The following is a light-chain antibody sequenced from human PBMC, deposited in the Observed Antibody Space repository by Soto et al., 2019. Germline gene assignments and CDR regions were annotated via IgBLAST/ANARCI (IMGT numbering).Light chain of an antibody. J-gene: IGKJ5*01. Sequence: DIQMTQSPSSLFASVGDRVTITCRASQDISDFLNWYQQKPGKAPKLLIYDASNLQTGVPSRFSGRGSGTDFTFTISSLQPDDSGTYYCQQYDDLPITLGQGTRLEIK. CDR2: DAS. CDR3: QQYDDLPIT. CDR1: QDISDF. V-gene: IGKV1-33*01.